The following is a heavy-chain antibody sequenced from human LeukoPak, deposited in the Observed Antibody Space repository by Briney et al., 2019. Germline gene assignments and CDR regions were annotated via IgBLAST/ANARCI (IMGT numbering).Heavy chain of an antibody. CDR2: INPNSGGT. Sequence: ASVKVSCKASGYTFTGYYMHWVRQAPGQGLEWMGWINPNSGGTNYAQKFQGRVTMTRDTSISTAYMELSRLRSDDTAVYYCAREVLLWFGELLKVRNWFDPWGQGTLVTVSS. J-gene: IGHJ5*02. CDR3: AREVLLWFGELLKVRNWFDP. D-gene: IGHD3-10*01. CDR1: GYTFTGYY. V-gene: IGHV1-2*02.